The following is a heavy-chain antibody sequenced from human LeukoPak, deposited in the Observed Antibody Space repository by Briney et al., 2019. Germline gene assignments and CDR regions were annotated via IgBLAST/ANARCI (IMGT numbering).Heavy chain of an antibody. CDR1: GFTFSIYA. V-gene: IGHV3-20*04. D-gene: IGHD1-20*01. CDR3: AKASPDDNLRYFDY. Sequence: RPGGSLRLSCAASGFTFSIYAMSWVRQAPGKGLEWVSGINWNGGSTGYADSVKGRFTISRDNAKNSLYLQMNSLRAEDTALYYCAKASPDDNLRYFDYWGQGTLVTVSS. J-gene: IGHJ4*02. CDR2: INWNGGST.